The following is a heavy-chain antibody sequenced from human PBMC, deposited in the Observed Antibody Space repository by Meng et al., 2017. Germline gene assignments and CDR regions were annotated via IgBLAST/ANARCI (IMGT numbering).Heavy chain of an antibody. CDR1: GFTFGDYA. Sequence: GESLKISCPASGFTFGDYAMSWFRQAPGKGLEWVGFIRSKAYGGTTEYAASVKGRFTISRDDSKSIAYLQMNSLKTEDTAVYYCTRVVSTVVTRYYYYGMDVWGQGTTVTVSS. CDR3: TRVVSTVVTRYYYYGMDV. V-gene: IGHV3-49*03. D-gene: IGHD4-23*01. CDR2: IRSKAYGGTT. J-gene: IGHJ6*02.